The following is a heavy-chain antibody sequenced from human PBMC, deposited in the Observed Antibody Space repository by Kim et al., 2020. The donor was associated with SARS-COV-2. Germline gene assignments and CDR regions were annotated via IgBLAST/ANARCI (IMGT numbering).Heavy chain of an antibody. Sequence: GGSLRLSCAASGFTFSSYSMNWVRQAPGKGLEWVSSISSSSYIYYADSVKGRFTISRDNAKNSLYLQMNSLRAEDTAVYYCARAAVLGSYYYYGMDVWGQGTTVTVSS. CDR3: ARAAVLGSYYYYGMDV. J-gene: IGHJ6*02. V-gene: IGHV3-21*01. D-gene: IGHD2-8*01. CDR2: ISSSSYI. CDR1: GFTFSSYS.